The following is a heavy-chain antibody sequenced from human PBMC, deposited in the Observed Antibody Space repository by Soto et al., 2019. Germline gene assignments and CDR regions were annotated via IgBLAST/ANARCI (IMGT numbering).Heavy chain of an antibody. J-gene: IGHJ3*02. Sequence: SETLSLTCAVSGGSISTSNWWSWVRQPPGKGLEWIGEVYRTGSTNYNPSLESRLTISVDKSKNQFSLKLTSVTAADTAVYYCARLAVDAFDIWGQGTMVTVSS. V-gene: IGHV4-4*02. CDR2: VYRTGST. CDR3: ARLAVDAFDI. D-gene: IGHD4-4*01. CDR1: GGSISTSNW.